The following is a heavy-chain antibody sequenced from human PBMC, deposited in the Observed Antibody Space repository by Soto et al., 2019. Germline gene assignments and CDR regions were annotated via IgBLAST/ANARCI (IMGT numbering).Heavy chain of an antibody. CDR1: GFTFSSYG. V-gene: IGHV3-33*01. D-gene: IGHD6-19*01. Sequence: QVQLVESGGGVVQPGRSLRLSCAASGFTFSSYGMHWVRQAPGKGLEWVAVIWYDGSNKYYADSVKGRFTISRDNSKNTLYLQMNSLRAEDTAVYYCATQDGSSDWTEIDYWGQGTLVTVSS. CDR3: ATQDGSSDWTEIDY. J-gene: IGHJ4*02. CDR2: IWYDGSNK.